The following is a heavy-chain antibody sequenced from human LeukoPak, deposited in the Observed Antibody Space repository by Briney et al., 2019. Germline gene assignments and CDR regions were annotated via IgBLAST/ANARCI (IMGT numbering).Heavy chain of an antibody. Sequence: GGSLRLSCVASGFTFSSYGMHWVRQAPGKGLEWVAVISNDGSNKYYADSVKGRFTISRDNSKNTLYLQMNSLRAEDTAVYYCAKTAEYCTNGVCYLSGIDYWGQGTLVTVSS. CDR3: AKTAEYCTNGVCYLSGIDY. D-gene: IGHD2-8*01. V-gene: IGHV3-30*18. CDR2: ISNDGSNK. J-gene: IGHJ4*02. CDR1: GFTFSSYG.